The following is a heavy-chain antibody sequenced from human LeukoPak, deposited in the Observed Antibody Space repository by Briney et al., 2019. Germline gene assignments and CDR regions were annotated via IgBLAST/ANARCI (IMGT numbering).Heavy chain of an antibody. CDR2: IRYDGSNK. CDR3: AKDSDPDLGYQTEYFQH. D-gene: IGHD2-2*01. Sequence: PGGSLRLSCGPSGFIRCTYGMHGVRQAPGKGLEWVAFIRYDGSNKYYADSVKGRFTISRDNSKNTLYLQMNSLRAGDTAVYYCAKDSDPDLGYQTEYFQHCGHGNLVTVSS. CDR1: GFIRCTYG. V-gene: IGHV3-30*02. J-gene: IGHJ1*01.